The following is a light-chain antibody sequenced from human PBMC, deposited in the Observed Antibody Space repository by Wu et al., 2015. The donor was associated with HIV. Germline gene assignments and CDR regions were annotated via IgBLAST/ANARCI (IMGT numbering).Light chain of an antibody. Sequence: ENVLTQSPGTLSLSPGERATLSCRASQSVTNNYFAWFQQKPGQALRLLIYSASSRATGIPDGFSGSGSGTDFTLTITRLEPEDFAVYYCQQYESSITFGQGTRLDIK. CDR1: QSVTNNY. CDR3: QQYESSIT. J-gene: IGKJ5*01. V-gene: IGKV3-20*01. CDR2: SAS.